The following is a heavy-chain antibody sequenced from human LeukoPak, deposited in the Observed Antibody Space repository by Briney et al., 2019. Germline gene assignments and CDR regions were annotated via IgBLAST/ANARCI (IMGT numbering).Heavy chain of an antibody. CDR2: ISYDGSNK. CDR1: GFTFSNYW. Sequence: GGSLRLSCEVSGFTFSNYWMMWVRQAPGEGLEWVAVISYDGSNKYYADSVKGRFTISRDNSKNTLYLQMNSLRAEDTAVYYCARVGRLAAQNWFDPWGQGTLVTVSS. V-gene: IGHV3-30*03. J-gene: IGHJ5*02. D-gene: IGHD1-26*01. CDR3: ARVGRLAAQNWFDP.